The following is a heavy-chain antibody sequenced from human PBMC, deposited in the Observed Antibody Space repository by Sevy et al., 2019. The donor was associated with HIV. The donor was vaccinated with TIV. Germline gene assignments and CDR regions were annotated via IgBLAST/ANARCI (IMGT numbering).Heavy chain of an antibody. CDR1: GYTFTSYG. Sequence: APVKVSCKASGYTFTSYGISWVRQAPGQGLEWMGWISAYNGNTNYPQKLQGRVTMTTDTSTSTAYMELRSLRSDDTAVYYCARDRGYCSGGSYYFWFDPWGQGTLVTVSS. CDR2: ISAYNGNT. V-gene: IGHV1-18*01. D-gene: IGHD2-15*01. CDR3: ARDRGYCSGGSYYFWFDP. J-gene: IGHJ5*02.